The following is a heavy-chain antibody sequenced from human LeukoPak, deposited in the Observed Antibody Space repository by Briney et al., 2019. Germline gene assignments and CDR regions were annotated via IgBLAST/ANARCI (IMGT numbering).Heavy chain of an antibody. D-gene: IGHD3-10*01. J-gene: IGHJ4*02. CDR2: ISAYNGNT. CDR1: GYTFTIYG. V-gene: IGHV1-18*01. Sequence: GASVKVSCKASGYTFTIYGISWVRQAPGQGLEWMGWISAYNGNTNYAQKLQGRVTMTTDTSTSAAYMELRSLRSDDAAVYYCARGFGELSLSPPYYFDYWGQGTLVTVSS. CDR3: ARGFGELSLSPPYYFDY.